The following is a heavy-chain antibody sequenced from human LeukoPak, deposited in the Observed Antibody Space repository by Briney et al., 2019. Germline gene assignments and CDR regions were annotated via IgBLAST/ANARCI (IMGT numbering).Heavy chain of an antibody. D-gene: IGHD3-3*01. CDR1: GGSISSGGYY. CDR3: ARGPEPYDFWSGYYRTFYYYYYMDV. V-gene: IGHV4-61*08. Sequence: PSETLSLTCTVSGGSISSGGYYWSWIRQHPGKGLEWIGYIYYSGSTNYNPSLKSRVTMSVDTSKNQFSLKLSSVTAADTAVYYCARGPEPYDFWSGYYRTFYYYYYMDVWGKGTTVTVSS. J-gene: IGHJ6*03. CDR2: IYYSGST.